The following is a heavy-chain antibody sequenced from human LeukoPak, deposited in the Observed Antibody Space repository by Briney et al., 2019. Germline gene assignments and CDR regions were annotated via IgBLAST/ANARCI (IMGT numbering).Heavy chain of an antibody. J-gene: IGHJ6*02. D-gene: IGHD1/OR15-1a*01. CDR2: ISGNGDST. CDR3: ARAKKGTPLPISYYYYAMDV. Sequence: PGGSLRLSCAASGFTFSTFAMNWVRQAPGKGLEWLSGISGNGDSTSHAASLKGRFNISRDNSKNTLYLEMNSLRVDDTAVYFCARAKKGTPLPISYYYYAMDVWGPGTTVTVSS. V-gene: IGHV3-23*01. CDR1: GFTFSTFA.